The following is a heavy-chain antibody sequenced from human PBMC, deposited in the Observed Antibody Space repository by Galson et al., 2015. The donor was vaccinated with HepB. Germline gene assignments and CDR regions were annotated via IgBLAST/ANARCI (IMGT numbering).Heavy chain of an antibody. CDR2: IYYSGST. CDR1: GGSISSGDYY. V-gene: IGHV4-30-4*01. CDR3: ARVVTAIQSKDAFDI. J-gene: IGHJ3*02. Sequence: LSLTCTVSGGSISSGDYYWSWIRQPPGKGLEWIGYIYYSGSTYYNPSLKSRVTISVDTSKNQFSLKLSSVTAADTAVYYCARVVTAIQSKDAFDIWGQGTMVTVSS. D-gene: IGHD2-21*02.